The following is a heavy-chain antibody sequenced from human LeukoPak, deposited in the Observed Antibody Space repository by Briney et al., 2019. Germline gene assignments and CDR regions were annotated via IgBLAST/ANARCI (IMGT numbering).Heavy chain of an antibody. CDR1: GFTFRTYS. CDR3: TGESAARSILVADY. V-gene: IGHV3-21*06. CDR2: ISSTSYSK. J-gene: IGHJ4*02. Sequence: PGGSLRLSCAGSGFTFRTYSMNWIRQAPGKGLEWVSSISSTSYSKYYADSVKGRFTISRDNTENSVYLQMNSLRADDTAIYYCTGESAARSILVADYWGQGTLVTVSS. D-gene: IGHD2-8*02.